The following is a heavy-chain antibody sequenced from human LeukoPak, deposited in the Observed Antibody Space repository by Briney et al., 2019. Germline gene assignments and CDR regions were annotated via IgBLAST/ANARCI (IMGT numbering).Heavy chain of an antibody. V-gene: IGHV4-59*12. Sequence: SETLSLTCTVSGGSISSYYWSWIRQPPGKGLEWIGYIYYSGSTNYNPSLKSRVTISVDTSKNQFSLKLNSVTAADTAVYYCARDAGGSSWSHFDYWGQGTLVTVSS. CDR1: GGSISSYY. CDR2: IYYSGST. CDR3: ARDAGGSSWSHFDY. D-gene: IGHD6-13*01. J-gene: IGHJ4*02.